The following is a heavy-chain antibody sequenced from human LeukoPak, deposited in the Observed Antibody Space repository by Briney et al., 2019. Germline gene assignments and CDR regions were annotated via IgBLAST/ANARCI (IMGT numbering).Heavy chain of an antibody. J-gene: IGHJ4*02. D-gene: IGHD3-22*01. V-gene: IGHV3-11*01. CDR3: ARGYYDSSVPADY. CDR1: GFTFSDYY. CDR2: ISSSGSTI. Sequence: GGSLRLSCAASGFTFSDYYMSWIRQAPGKGLEWVSYISSSGSTIYYADSVKGRSTISRDNAKNSLHLQMNSLRAEDTAVYYCARGYYDSSVPADYWGQGTLVTVSS.